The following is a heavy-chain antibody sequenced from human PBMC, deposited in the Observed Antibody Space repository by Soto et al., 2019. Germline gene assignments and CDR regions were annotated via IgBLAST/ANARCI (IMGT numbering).Heavy chain of an antibody. CDR1: GFTFSDHY. CDR2: SKNKADSYTT. D-gene: IGHD3-10*01. J-gene: IGHJ4*02. Sequence: EVQLVESGGGLVQPGGSLRLSCAASGFTFSDHYMDWVRQAQGKGLGWVGRSKNKADSYTTEYAASVKGRFTISRDGSKNSLFLQMNSLKTEDTAVYYCTVWGSGNDFGAAWGQGILVTVSS. V-gene: IGHV3-72*01. CDR3: TVWGSGNDFGAA.